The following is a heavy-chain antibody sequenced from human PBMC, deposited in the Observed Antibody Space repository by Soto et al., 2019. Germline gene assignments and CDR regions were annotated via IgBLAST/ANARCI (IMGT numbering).Heavy chain of an antibody. V-gene: IGHV4-31*03. CDR1: GGSIRSGGHF. CDR2: IHFSGST. Sequence: QVQLQESGPGLVEPSETLSLTCTVSGGSIRSGGHFWNWIRQHPEKGLEWIGYIHFSGSTNLHPSFDSRLRLSLDTSKNQFALTLSAVTAADTAIYYCARLGLDINNYYGLDVWGHGTTVTV. D-gene: IGHD1-26*01. CDR3: ARLGLDINNYYGLDV. J-gene: IGHJ6*02.